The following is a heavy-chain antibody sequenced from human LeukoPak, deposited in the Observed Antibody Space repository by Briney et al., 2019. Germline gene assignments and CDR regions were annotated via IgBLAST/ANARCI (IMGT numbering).Heavy chain of an antibody. CDR2: IYYSGST. CDR3: ARGLHYYDSSGYYYY. V-gene: IGHV3-53*01. CDR1: GFTVSSNC. D-gene: IGHD3-22*01. J-gene: IGHJ4*02. Sequence: GGSLRLSCAASGFTVSSNCMSWVRQAPGKGLEWVSVIYYSGSTYYADSVKGRFTISRDNSKNTLYLQMNSLRAEDTAVYSCARGLHYYDSSGYYYYWGQGTLVTVSS.